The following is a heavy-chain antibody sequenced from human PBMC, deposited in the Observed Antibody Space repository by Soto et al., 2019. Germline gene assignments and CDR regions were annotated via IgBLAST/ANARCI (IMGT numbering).Heavy chain of an antibody. CDR2: IIPIFGTA. V-gene: IGHV1-69*01. J-gene: IGHJ3*02. CDR1: GGTFSSYA. Sequence: QVQLVQSGAEVKKPGSSVKVSCKASGGTFSSYAISWVRQAPGQGLEWMGGIIPIFGTANYAQEFQGRVTFTADESTCTAYRELSSLRFEDKGVYCCARDSYAVISIALAGSCDFDICGQGTMVTVSS. D-gene: IGHD6-19*01. CDR3: ARDSYAVISIALAGSCDFDI.